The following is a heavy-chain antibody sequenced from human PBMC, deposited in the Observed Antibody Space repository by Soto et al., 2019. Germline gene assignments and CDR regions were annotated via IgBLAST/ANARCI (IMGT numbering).Heavy chain of an antibody. CDR1: GFTFSDYY. D-gene: IGHD3-22*01. CDR3: ASLPQGYYDRSGRVVDY. V-gene: IGHV3-11*01. Sequence: QVQLVESGGGLVKPGGSLRLSCASSGFTFSDYYMSWIRQAPGKGLEWVAYISAGGSDIYYGDSVKGRFTVSRDNTKKSLYLQMSNLRADDTAIYYCASLPQGYYDRSGRVVDYWGHGTLVTVSS. J-gene: IGHJ4*01. CDR2: ISAGGSDI.